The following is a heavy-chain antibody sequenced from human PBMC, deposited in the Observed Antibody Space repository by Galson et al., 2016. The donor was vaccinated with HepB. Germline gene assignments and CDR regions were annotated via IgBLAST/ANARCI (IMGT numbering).Heavy chain of an antibody. CDR3: AREGSGGFDH. Sequence: SLRLSCAASGFTFTDYWMSWVRQAPGKGLEFVANIRQDGRETSYVASVKGRFTISRDNSKDSLYLQMSSLRVHDTAVYYCAREGSGGFDHWGQGTLVTVSS. D-gene: IGHD3-16*01. CDR1: GFTFTDYW. V-gene: IGHV3-7*01. CDR2: IRQDGRET. J-gene: IGHJ4*02.